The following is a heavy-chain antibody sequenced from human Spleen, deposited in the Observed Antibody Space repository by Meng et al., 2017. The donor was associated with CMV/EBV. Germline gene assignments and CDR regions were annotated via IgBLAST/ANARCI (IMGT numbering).Heavy chain of an antibody. J-gene: IGHJ4*02. V-gene: IGHV3-7*01. CDR2: IKQDGSEK. CDR3: ARVTYSGYDFHIDY. Sequence: GESLKISCTVSGLTFNRYTMNWVRQAPGKGLEWVANIKQDGSEKYYVDSVKGRFTISRDNAKNSLYLQMNSLRAEDTAVYYCARVTYSGYDFHIDYWGQGTLVTVSS. CDR1: GLTFNRYT. D-gene: IGHD5-12*01.